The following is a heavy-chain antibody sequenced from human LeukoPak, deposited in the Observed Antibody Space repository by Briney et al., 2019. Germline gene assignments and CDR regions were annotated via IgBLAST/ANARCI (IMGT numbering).Heavy chain of an antibody. CDR1: GFTFSSYS. D-gene: IGHD3-22*01. CDR2: ISSSSSYI. V-gene: IGHV3-21*01. J-gene: IGHJ4*02. CDR3: ARGYYDSSGYPRDTDFDY. Sequence: GGSLRLSCAASGFTFSSYSMNWVRQAPGKGLEWVSSISSSSSYIYYADSVEGRFTISRDNAKNSLYLQMNSLRAEDTAVYYCARGYYDSSGYPRDTDFDYWGQGTLVTVSS.